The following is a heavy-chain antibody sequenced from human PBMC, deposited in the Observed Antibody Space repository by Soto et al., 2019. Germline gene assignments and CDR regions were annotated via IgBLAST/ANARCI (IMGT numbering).Heavy chain of an antibody. V-gene: IGHV1-2*02. CDR1: GYTFTGYY. CDR3: ARGDYYDSSGYRGGFDY. CDR2: INPNSGGT. Sequence: QVQLVQSGAEVKKPGASVKVSCKASGYTFTGYYMHWVRQAPGQGLEWMGWINPNSGGTNYAQKFQGRVTMTRDTSISTAYMELSRLGADDTAVYYCARGDYYDSSGYRGGFDYWGQGTLVTVSS. D-gene: IGHD3-22*01. J-gene: IGHJ4*02.